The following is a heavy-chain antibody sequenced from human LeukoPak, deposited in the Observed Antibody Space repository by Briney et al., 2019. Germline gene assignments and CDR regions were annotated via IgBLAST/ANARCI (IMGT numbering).Heavy chain of an antibody. CDR1: GFTFSSYW. CDR2: INHNGNVN. Sequence: GGSLRLSCAASGFTFSSYWINWARQAPGKGLEWVASINHNGNVNYYVDSVKGRFTISRDNAKNSLYLQMSNLRAEDTAVYFCARGRGLDVWGQGATVTVSS. J-gene: IGHJ6*02. CDR3: ARGRGLDV. V-gene: IGHV3-7*03.